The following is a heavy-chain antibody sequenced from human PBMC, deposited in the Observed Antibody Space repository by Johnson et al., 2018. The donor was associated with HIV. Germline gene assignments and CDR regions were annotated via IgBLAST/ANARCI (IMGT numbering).Heavy chain of an antibody. CDR2: INWNGGST. CDR1: GFTFDDYG. CDR3: ARDWDYYDSSGYYYANMVDAFDI. J-gene: IGHJ3*02. V-gene: IGHV3-20*04. Sequence: VQLVESGGGVARPGGSLRLSCVASGFTFDDYGMSWVRQAPGKGLEWVSGINWNGGSTGYADSVKGRFTISRDNAKNSLYLEMNSLRAEDTALYYCARDWDYYDSSGYYYANMVDAFDIWGQGTMVTVSS. D-gene: IGHD3-22*01.